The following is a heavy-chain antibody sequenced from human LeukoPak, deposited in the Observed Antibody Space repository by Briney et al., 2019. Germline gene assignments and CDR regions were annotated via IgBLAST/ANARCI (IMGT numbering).Heavy chain of an antibody. CDR2: IKSKTDGGTT. Sequence: GGSLRLSCAASGFTFSNAWMSWVRQAPGKGVEWVGRIKSKTDGGTTDYAAPVKGRFTISRDDSKNTLYLQMNSLKTEDTAVYHCTTERYYDSSGSPKDYWGQGTLVTVSS. V-gene: IGHV3-15*01. D-gene: IGHD3-22*01. J-gene: IGHJ4*02. CDR1: GFTFSNAW. CDR3: TTERYYDSSGSPKDY.